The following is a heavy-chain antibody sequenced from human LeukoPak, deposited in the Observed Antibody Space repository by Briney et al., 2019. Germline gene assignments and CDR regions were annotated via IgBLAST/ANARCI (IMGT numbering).Heavy chain of an antibody. V-gene: IGHV1-8*01. Sequence: GASVKVSCKASGYTFTSYDINWVRQANGQGLEWMGWMNPNSGNTGYAQKFQGRVTMTRNTSISTAYMELSSLRSEDTAVYYCARGSNYYDSSGFSAHIQHWGQGTLVTVSS. J-gene: IGHJ1*01. CDR1: GYTFTSYD. D-gene: IGHD3-22*01. CDR3: ARGSNYYDSSGFSAHIQH. CDR2: MNPNSGNT.